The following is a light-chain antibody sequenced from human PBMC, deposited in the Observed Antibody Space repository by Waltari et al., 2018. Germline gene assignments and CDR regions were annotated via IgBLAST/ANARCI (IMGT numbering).Light chain of an antibody. CDR2: KDS. V-gene: IGLV3-25*03. CDR3: QSADSSGTPVI. CDR1: TLPKQY. Sequence: SFELTQPPSVSVSPGQTASITCSGNTLPKQYAYWYQQKPGQAPVLIKYKDSERPSGIPERFSGSNSEITFPLTFSGIPAEDEANYNCQSADSSGTPVIFGGGTKLTVL. J-gene: IGLJ2*01.